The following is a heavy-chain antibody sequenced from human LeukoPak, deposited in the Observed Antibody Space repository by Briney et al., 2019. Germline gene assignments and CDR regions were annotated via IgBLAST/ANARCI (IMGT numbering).Heavy chain of an antibody. CDR3: ASGVLAAAVFDI. Sequence: PSETLSLTCTVSGGSISSSSYYWGWIRQPPGKGLEWIGSIYYSGSTYYNPSLKSRVTISVDTSKNQFSLKLSSVTAADMAVYYCASGVLAAAVFDIWGQGTMVTVSS. V-gene: IGHV4-39*07. CDR2: IYYSGST. CDR1: GGSISSSSYY. J-gene: IGHJ3*02. D-gene: IGHD6-13*01.